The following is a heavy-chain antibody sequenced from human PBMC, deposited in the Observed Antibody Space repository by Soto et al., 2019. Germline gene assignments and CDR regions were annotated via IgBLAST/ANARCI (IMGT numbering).Heavy chain of an antibody. CDR2: IKSKTDGGTT. CDR1: GFTFSNAW. J-gene: IGHJ4*02. CDR3: TIMIRCRRWQADG. D-gene: IGHD3-22*01. V-gene: IGHV3-15*01. Sequence: GGSLRLSCAASGFTFSNAWMSWVRQAPGKGLEWVGRIKSKTDGGTTDYAAPVKGRFTISRDDSKNTLYLQMNSLKTEDTAVYYCTIMIRCRRWQADGRGQAILGTVSS.